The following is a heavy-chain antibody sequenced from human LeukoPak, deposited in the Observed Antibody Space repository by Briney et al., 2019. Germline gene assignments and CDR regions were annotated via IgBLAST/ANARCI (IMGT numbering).Heavy chain of an antibody. CDR3: ARAPDYYYYMDV. CDR2: IYNSGST. Sequence: PSETLSLTCTVSGGFISSHYWSWIRQPPGKGLEWIGYIYNSGSTNYNPSLKSRVTISVDTSKNQFSLKLSSVTAADTAVYYCARAPDYYYYMDVWGKGTTVTVSS. CDR1: GGFISSHY. J-gene: IGHJ6*03. V-gene: IGHV4-59*11.